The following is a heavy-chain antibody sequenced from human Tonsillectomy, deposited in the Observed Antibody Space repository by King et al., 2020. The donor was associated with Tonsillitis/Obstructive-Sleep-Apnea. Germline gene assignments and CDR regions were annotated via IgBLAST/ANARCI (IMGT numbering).Heavy chain of an antibody. CDR1: GFTFSSYW. CDR3: ARERVYGGKSIYGMDV. V-gene: IGHV3-74*01. J-gene: IGHJ6*02. D-gene: IGHD4-23*01. Sequence: VQLVESGGGLVQPGGSLRLSCAASGFTFSSYWMHWVRQAPGKGLVWVSGINSDGSSTSYADSVKGRFTIYRDNAKNTLYLQMNSLRAEDTAVYYCARERVYGGKSIYGMDVWGQGTTVTVSS. CDR2: INSDGSST.